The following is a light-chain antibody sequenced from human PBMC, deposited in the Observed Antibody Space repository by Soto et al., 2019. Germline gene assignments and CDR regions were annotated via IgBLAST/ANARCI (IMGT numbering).Light chain of an antibody. Sequence: QSVLTQPRSVCGSPGQSVTISCSGTSTDVGGYNYVSWYQQHPGKSPKLMIYDVTTRPSGVPERFSGSKSGNTASLTISGLQAEDEADYYCSSHAGSSVVFGTGTKVTVL. CDR2: DVT. CDR1: STDVGGYNY. V-gene: IGLV2-11*01. CDR3: SSHAGSSVV. J-gene: IGLJ1*01.